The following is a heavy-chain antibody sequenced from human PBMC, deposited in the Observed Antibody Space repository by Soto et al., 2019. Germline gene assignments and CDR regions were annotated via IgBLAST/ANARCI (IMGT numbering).Heavy chain of an antibody. CDR1: GGSISSYY. V-gene: IGHV4-59*01. J-gene: IGHJ6*03. D-gene: IGHD3-10*01. CDR2: IYYSGST. CDR3: AREGSYDYGSGSLNRYYMDV. Sequence: SETLSLTCTVSGGSISSYYWSWIRQPPGKGLEWIGYIYYSGSTNYNPSLKRRVTMSVDTSKNQFSLKLSSVTAADTAVYYCAREGSYDYGSGSLNRYYMDVWGKGTTVTVSS.